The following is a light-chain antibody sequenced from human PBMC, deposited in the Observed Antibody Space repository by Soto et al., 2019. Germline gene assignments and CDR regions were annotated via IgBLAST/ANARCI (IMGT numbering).Light chain of an antibody. V-gene: IGLV2-14*03. Sequence: QSALTQPASVSGSPGQSITISCIGTSSDVGAYNYVSWYQQHPGKAPKLMIYDVSNRPSGVSNRFSGSKSGNTASLTISGLQAEDEADYYCSSYTSSSTRGFGGGTKLTVL. CDR3: SSYTSSSTRG. CDR2: DVS. J-gene: IGLJ3*02. CDR1: SSDVGAYNY.